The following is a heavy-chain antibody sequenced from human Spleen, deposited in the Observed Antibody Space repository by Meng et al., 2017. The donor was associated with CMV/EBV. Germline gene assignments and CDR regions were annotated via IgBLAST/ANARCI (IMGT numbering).Heavy chain of an antibody. J-gene: IGHJ4*02. D-gene: IGHD3-22*01. CDR3: ARDKTSSGYYYPFDY. CDR2: LSSSSSYI. CDR1: GFTFSSYS. V-gene: IGHV3-21*01. Sequence: GGSLRLSCAASGFTFSSYSMNWVRQAPGKGLEWVSSLSSSSSYIYYAESVKGRFTISRDNAKNSLYLQMNSLRAEDTAVYYCARDKTSSGYYYPFDYWGQGTLVTVSS.